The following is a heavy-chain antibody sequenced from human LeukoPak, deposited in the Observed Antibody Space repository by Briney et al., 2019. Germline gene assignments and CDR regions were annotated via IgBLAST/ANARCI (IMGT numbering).Heavy chain of an antibody. CDR1: GGSISSYY. J-gene: IGHJ6*03. V-gene: IGHV4-59*01. CDR2: IYYSGST. D-gene: IGHD6-13*01. Sequence: SETLSLTCTVSGGSISSYYWSWIRQPLGKGLEWIGYIYYSGSTNYNPSLKSRVTISVDTSKNQFSLKLSSVTAADTAVYYCARGAGTVRGYYYYMDVWGKGTTVTVSS. CDR3: ARGAGTVRGYYYYMDV.